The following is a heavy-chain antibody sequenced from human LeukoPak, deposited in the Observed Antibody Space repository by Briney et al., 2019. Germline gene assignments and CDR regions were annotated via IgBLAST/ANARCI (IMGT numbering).Heavy chain of an antibody. D-gene: IGHD2-15*01. Sequence: GGSLRLSCAASGFTFSSYAMSWVRQAPGKGLEWVSAISGSGGSTYYADSVKGRFTISRDNSKNTLYLQMNSLRAEDTAVYYCAKGENVRYCSGGSCLPFDYWGQGTLVTVS. J-gene: IGHJ4*02. CDR3: AKGENVRYCSGGSCLPFDY. CDR2: ISGSGGST. CDR1: GFTFSSYA. V-gene: IGHV3-23*01.